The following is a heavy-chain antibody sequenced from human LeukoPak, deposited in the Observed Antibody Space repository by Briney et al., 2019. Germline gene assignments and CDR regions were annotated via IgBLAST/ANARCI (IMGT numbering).Heavy chain of an antibody. D-gene: IGHD5-12*01. V-gene: IGHV3-30*04. CDR2: ISYDGSNK. CDR1: GFTFSSYA. Sequence: PGRSLRLSCAASGFTFSSYAMHWVRQAPGKGLEWVAVISYDGSNKYYADSVKGRFTISRDNSKNSLYLQMNSLRAEDTAVYYCAKENEYSGYEPLPNDYWGQGTLVTVSS. CDR3: AKENEYSGYEPLPNDY. J-gene: IGHJ4*02.